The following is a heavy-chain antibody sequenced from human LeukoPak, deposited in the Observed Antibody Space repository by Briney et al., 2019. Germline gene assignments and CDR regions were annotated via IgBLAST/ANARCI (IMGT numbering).Heavy chain of an antibody. CDR1: EFPFSGYE. D-gene: IGHD5-24*01. CDR2: ISSNGQTI. CDR3: AKLPREMATIAAVVY. J-gene: IGHJ4*02. V-gene: IGHV3-48*03. Sequence: PGGSLRLSCEGLEFPFSGYELNWVRQAPGKGLEWLSYISSNGQTIHYADSVKGRFTISRDNVKTSVYLQMNSLRAEDTAVYYCAKLPREMATIAAVVYWGQGTLVTVSS.